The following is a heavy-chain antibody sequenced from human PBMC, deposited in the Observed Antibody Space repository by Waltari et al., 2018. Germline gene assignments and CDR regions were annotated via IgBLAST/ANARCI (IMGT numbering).Heavy chain of an antibody. V-gene: IGHV4-30-4*08. CDR1: GGSIRRGGDF. D-gene: IGHD1-1*01. J-gene: IGHJ3*02. Sequence: QVQLQESGPGGVKSSQTLSLPCTVSGGSIRRGGDFWSWIRQPPGRGPEWIGVIYDSANTTYTPSLNSRVILTIDISKNQFSLKMRSVTASDTAVYYCARQGLNWNAQRGSQSAFDIWGQGAMVTVSA. CDR2: IYDSANT. CDR3: ARQGLNWNAQRGSQSAFDI.